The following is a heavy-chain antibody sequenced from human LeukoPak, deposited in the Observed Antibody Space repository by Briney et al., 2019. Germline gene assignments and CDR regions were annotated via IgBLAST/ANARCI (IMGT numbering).Heavy chain of an antibody. CDR1: GYSISSGYY. J-gene: IGHJ4*02. CDR2: IYHSGST. Sequence: SETLSLTCAVSGYSISSGYYWGWIRQPPGKGLEWIGSIYHSGSTYYNPSLKSRVTISVDTSKNQFSLRLSSVTAADTAVYYCARRGGSYGIDYWGQGTLVTVSS. V-gene: IGHV4-38-2*01. D-gene: IGHD1-26*01. CDR3: ARRGGSYGIDY.